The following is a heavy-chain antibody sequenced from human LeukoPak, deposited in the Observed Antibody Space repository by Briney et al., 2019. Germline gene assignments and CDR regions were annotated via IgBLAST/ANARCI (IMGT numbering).Heavy chain of an antibody. Sequence: GRALRLSCAASRFTFSTYAMHWVRQAPGKGLEWVAVMSYDGRNIYYADSVKGRFTISRDNSKTSLYLQMNSLRAGDTAVYYCAKGARGVTPVYYSDYWGQGILVTVSS. J-gene: IGHJ4*02. CDR3: AKGARGVTPVYYSDY. CDR2: MSYDGRNI. CDR1: RFTFSTYA. D-gene: IGHD4-23*01. V-gene: IGHV3-30*18.